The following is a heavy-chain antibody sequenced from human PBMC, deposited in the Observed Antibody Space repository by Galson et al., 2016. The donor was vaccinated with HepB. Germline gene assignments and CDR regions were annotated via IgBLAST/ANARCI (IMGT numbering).Heavy chain of an antibody. D-gene: IGHD1-26*01. Sequence: SLRLSCAASGITFSSYAMSWVRQAPGKGLEWVSGISGSGGSTHYADSVKGRFTVSSGSDTGTYYADSVKGRFTISRDNSNNTLYLQMNSLSAEDTAVYYRAKGRWEVLRGFDYWGQGALVTVSS. J-gene: IGHJ4*02. CDR3: AKGRWEVLRGFDY. CDR2: ISGSGGST. V-gene: IGHV3-23*01. CDR1: GITFSSYA.